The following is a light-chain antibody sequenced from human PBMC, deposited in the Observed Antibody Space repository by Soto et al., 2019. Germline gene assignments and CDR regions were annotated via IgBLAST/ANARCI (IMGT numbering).Light chain of an antibody. CDR2: DVS. V-gene: IGKV3-11*01. Sequence: LLTQSPATLYLSPGERGALSCRASESVTNYLAWYQQKPGQAPRLLVYDVSNRATGIPARFSGGGSGTDFTLTISNLEPEDFAVYYCQQRSDWPWTFGQGTKVDIK. CDR1: ESVTNY. J-gene: IGKJ1*01. CDR3: QQRSDWPWT.